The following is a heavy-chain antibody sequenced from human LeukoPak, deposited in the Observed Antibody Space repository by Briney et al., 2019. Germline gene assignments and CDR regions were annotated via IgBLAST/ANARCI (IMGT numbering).Heavy chain of an antibody. CDR1: GFTFGSYA. CDR2: ISYDGSNK. Sequence: PGGSLRLSCAASGFTFGSYAMHWVRQAPGKGLEWVAIISYDGSNKYYADSVKGRFTISRDNSKNTLYLQMNSLRAEDTAVYYCARELGGGDCSFDYWGQGTLVTVSS. J-gene: IGHJ4*02. V-gene: IGHV3-30*04. CDR3: ARELGGGDCSFDY. D-gene: IGHD2-21*02.